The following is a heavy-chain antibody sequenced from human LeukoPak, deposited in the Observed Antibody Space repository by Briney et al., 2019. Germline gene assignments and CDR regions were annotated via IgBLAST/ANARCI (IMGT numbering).Heavy chain of an antibody. CDR3: ARGRAGYSSSWYYYYYMDV. D-gene: IGHD6-13*01. Sequence: ASVKVSCKASGYTFTSYEINWVRQATGQGLEWMGWMNPNSGNTGYAQKFQGRVTITRNTSISTAYMELSSLRSEDTAVYYCARGRAGYSSSWYYYYYMDVWGKGTTVTVSS. V-gene: IGHV1-8*03. CDR2: MNPNSGNT. CDR1: GYTFTSYE. J-gene: IGHJ6*03.